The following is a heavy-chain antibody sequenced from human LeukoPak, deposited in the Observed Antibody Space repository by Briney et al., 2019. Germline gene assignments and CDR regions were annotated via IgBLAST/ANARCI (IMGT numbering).Heavy chain of an antibody. CDR1: GYTFTGYF. CDR3: ARGYPLSTTAAGTYFQH. D-gene: IGHD6-13*01. Sequence: ASVKVSCKASGYTFTGYFMHWVRQAPGQGLEWMGWINPNSGGTNYAQKFQGRVTMTRDTSISTAYMELSRLRSDDTAVYYCARGYPLSTTAAGTYFQHWGQGTLVTVSS. V-gene: IGHV1-2*02. J-gene: IGHJ1*01. CDR2: INPNSGGT.